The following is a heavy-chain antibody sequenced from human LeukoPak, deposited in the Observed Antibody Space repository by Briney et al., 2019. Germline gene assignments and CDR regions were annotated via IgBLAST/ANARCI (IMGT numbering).Heavy chain of an antibody. D-gene: IGHD2-15*01. Sequence: SETLSLTCTVSGGSISSSSYYWGWIRQPPGKGLEWIGSVYYSGNTYYNPSLKSRVTISVDTSKNQFSLRLTSVTAADTAVYYCARQILCSGGSCYFSLAFDIWGQGTMVTVSS. CDR1: GGSISSSSYY. CDR2: VYYSGNT. J-gene: IGHJ3*02. V-gene: IGHV4-39*01. CDR3: ARQILCSGGSCYFSLAFDI.